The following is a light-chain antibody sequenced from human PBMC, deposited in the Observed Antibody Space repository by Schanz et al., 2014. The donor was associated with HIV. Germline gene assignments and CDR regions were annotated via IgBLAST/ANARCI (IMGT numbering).Light chain of an antibody. CDR3: QSFDRLMRGLV. CDR1: NSNIGSNY. CDR2: NSH. V-gene: IGLV1-47*02. Sequence: QSVLTQPPSASGTPGQRVTITCSGSNSNIGSNYVYWYQQLPGTAPKLLISNSHQRPSGVTGRFSGSKSGTSASLDITGLQAEDEADYYCQSFDRLMRGLVFGGGTKLTVL. J-gene: IGLJ2*01.